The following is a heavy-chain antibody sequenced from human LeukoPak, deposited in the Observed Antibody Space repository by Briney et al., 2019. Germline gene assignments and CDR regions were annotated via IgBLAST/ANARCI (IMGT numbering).Heavy chain of an antibody. CDR3: AKDHLAAAGTFDY. Sequence: QPGGSLRLSCTASGFTFSSYAMNWVRQAPGKGLEWVSAISGSGGSTYYADSVKGRFTISRDNSKNTLYLQMNSLRAEDTAVYYCAKDHLAAAGTFDYWGQGTLVTVSS. CDR2: ISGSGGST. D-gene: IGHD6-13*01. V-gene: IGHV3-23*01. CDR1: GFTFSSYA. J-gene: IGHJ4*02.